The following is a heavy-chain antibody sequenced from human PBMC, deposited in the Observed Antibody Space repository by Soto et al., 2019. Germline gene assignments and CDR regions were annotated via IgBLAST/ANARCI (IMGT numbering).Heavy chain of an antibody. CDR3: TTDPDCSSTSCYSNLGTVATVSELYGMDV. V-gene: IGHV3-15*01. CDR1: GFTFSNAW. CDR2: IKSKTDGGTT. J-gene: IGHJ6*02. D-gene: IGHD2-2*01. Sequence: PXESLRLSCAASGFTFSNAWMSWVRQAPGKGLEWVGRIKSKTDGGTTDYAAPVKGRFTISRDDSKNTLYLQMNSLKTEDTAVYYCTTDPDCSSTSCYSNLGTVATVSELYGMDVWGQGTTVTVSS.